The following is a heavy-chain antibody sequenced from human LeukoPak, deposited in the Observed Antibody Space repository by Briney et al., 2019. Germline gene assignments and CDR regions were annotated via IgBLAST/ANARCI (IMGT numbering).Heavy chain of an antibody. Sequence: ASVKVSCKASGYTFTGYYMHWVRQAPGQGLEWMGWINPNSGGTNYARKFQGRVTMTRDTSISTAYMELSRLRSDDTAVYYCTRTYRSSSIDYWGQGALVTVSS. CDR1: GYTFTGYY. CDR3: TRTYRSSSIDY. V-gene: IGHV1-2*02. CDR2: INPNSGGT. J-gene: IGHJ4*02. D-gene: IGHD6-6*01.